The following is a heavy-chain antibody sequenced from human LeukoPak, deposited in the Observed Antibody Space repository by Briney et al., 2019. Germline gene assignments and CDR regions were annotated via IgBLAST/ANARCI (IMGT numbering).Heavy chain of an antibody. CDR1: GFTFSSYA. V-gene: IGHV3-23*01. J-gene: IGHJ4*02. CDR3: AKGDSSRSLGY. CDR2: ISSSGGST. D-gene: IGHD6-13*01. Sequence: GGSLRLSCAASGFTFSSYAMSWVRQAPGKGLEWVSGISSSGGSTYYADSVKDRFTFSRDNSKNTLYLQMNSLRAEDTAVYYCAKGDSSRSLGYWGQGTLVTVSS.